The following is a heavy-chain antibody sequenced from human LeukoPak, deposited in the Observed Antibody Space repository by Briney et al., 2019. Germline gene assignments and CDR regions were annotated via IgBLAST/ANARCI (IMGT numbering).Heavy chain of an antibody. J-gene: IGHJ4*02. CDR3: ARDTLYYYDSSGYIVDY. V-gene: IGHV3-21*01. Sequence: GRSLRLSCAASGFTFSSYSMNWVRQAPGKGLEWVSSISSSSSYIYYADSVKGRFTISRDNAKNSLYLQMNSLRAEDTAVYYCARDTLYYYDSSGYIVDYSGQGTLVTVSS. D-gene: IGHD3-22*01. CDR2: ISSSSSYI. CDR1: GFTFSSYS.